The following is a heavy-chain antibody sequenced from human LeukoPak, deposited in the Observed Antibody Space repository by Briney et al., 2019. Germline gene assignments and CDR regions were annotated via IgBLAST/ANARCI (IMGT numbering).Heavy chain of an antibody. CDR1: GGTFSSYA. CDR2: IIPIFGTA. V-gene: IGHV1-69*01. J-gene: IGHJ4*02. CDR3: ARDRWYYGSGINHYYFDY. Sequence: SVKVSCKASGGTFSSYAISWVRHAPGQGLEWMGGIIPIFGTANYAQKFQGRVTITADESTSTAYMELSSLRSEDTAVYYCARDRWYYGSGINHYYFDYWGQGTLVTVSS. D-gene: IGHD3-10*01.